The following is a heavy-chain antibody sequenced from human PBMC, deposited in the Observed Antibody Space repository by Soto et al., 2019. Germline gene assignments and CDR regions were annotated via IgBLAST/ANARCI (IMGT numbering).Heavy chain of an antibody. Sequence: QLQLQESGSGLVKPSQTLSLTCAVSGGSISSGGYSWSWIRQPPGKGLEWIGYIYHSGSTYYNPSLKSRVTISVDRSKNQFSLKLSSVTAADTAVYYCARGVTMVRSYWYFDLWGRGTLVTVSS. CDR1: GGSISSGGYS. V-gene: IGHV4-30-2*01. CDR2: IYHSGST. CDR3: ARGVTMVRSYWYFDL. D-gene: IGHD3-10*01. J-gene: IGHJ2*01.